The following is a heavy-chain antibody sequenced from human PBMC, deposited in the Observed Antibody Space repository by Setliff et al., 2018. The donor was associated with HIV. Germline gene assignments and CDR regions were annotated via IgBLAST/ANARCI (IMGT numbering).Heavy chain of an antibody. J-gene: IGHJ3*02. CDR1: GGSISSDY. CDR3: ARMAPGWNAFDI. V-gene: IGHV4-4*07. D-gene: IGHD2-15*01. Sequence: NPSETLSLTCTVSGGSISSDYWSWIRQPAGKGLEWIGRVYISGSTNYSPSLRSRVTMSVDTSKNQVSLKLSSVTAEDTAVYYCARMAPGWNAFDIWGQGTMVTVSS. CDR2: VYISGST.